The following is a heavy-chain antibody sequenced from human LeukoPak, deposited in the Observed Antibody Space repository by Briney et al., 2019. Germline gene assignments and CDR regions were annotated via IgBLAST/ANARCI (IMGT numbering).Heavy chain of an antibody. V-gene: IGHV4-34*01. Sequence: SETLSLTCAVYGGSFSGYYWSWIRQPPGKGLEWIGEINHSGSTNYNPSLKSRVTISVDTSKNQFSLKLSSVTAADTAVYYCAREGTTTTVIQTDAFDIWGQGTMVTVSS. D-gene: IGHD4-17*01. J-gene: IGHJ3*02. CDR1: GGSFSGYY. CDR3: AREGTTTTVIQTDAFDI. CDR2: INHSGST.